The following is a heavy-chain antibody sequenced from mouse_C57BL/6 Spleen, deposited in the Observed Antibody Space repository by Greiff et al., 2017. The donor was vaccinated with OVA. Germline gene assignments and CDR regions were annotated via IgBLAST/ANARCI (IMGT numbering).Heavy chain of an antibody. J-gene: IGHJ4*01. CDR1: GFTFTTYA. CDR2: IRRKSSNYAS. V-gene: IGHV10-3*01. Sequence: EVQRVESGGGLVQPKGSLKLSCAASGFTFTTYAMHWVRQAPGQGLEWVARIRRKSSNYASYYAVSVKDRFTISRDDSQSMLYLQMNNLKTEDTAMDYCVRDYDYGAMDYWGQGTSVTVSA. CDR3: VRDYDYGAMDY.